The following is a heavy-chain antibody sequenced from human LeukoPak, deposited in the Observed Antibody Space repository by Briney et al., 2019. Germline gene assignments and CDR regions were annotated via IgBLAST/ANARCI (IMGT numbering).Heavy chain of an antibody. V-gene: IGHV3-23*01. CDR3: ARDSGSYLQPTDY. Sequence: GGSLRLSCAASGFTFSNAWMSWVRQAPGKGLEWVSSINGNGLSTYYADSVKGRFTISRDTSKSTLYLQMNSLRGDDTAVYHCARDSGSYLQPTDYWGQGTLVTVSS. D-gene: IGHD1-26*01. J-gene: IGHJ4*02. CDR2: INGNGLST. CDR1: GFTFSNAW.